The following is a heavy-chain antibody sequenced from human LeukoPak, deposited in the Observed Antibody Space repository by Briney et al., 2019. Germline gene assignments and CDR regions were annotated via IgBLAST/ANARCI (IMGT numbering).Heavy chain of an antibody. D-gene: IGHD3-10*01. V-gene: IGHV3-23*01. CDR2: ISGSGGST. CDR1: GFTFSSYA. Sequence: GGSLRLSCAASGFTFSSYAMSWVRQAPGKGLEWVTAISGSGGSTYYADSVKGRFTISRDNSKNTLYLQMNSLRAEDTAVYYCAKTIRITMVRGVNHDYWGQGTLVTVSS. CDR3: AKTIRITMVRGVNHDY. J-gene: IGHJ4*02.